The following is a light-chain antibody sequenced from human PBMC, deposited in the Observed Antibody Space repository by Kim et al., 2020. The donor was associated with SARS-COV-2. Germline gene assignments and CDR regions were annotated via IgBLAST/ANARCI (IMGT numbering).Light chain of an antibody. V-gene: IGKV1-17*01. Sequence: ASVGDRVTITCRGSQDIGNDLGWYQQSPGRAPKRLIYGASNLQSGVPSRFSGSGSETEFALTINSLQPEDFATYFSLQHRTYPITFGQGTRLGIK. CDR1: QDIGND. CDR3: LQHRTYPIT. CDR2: GAS. J-gene: IGKJ5*01.